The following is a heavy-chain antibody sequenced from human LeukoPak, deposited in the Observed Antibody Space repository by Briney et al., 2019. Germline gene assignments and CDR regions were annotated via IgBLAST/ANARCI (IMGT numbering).Heavy chain of an antibody. D-gene: IGHD3-9*01. J-gene: IGHJ4*02. CDR3: AKGDSLAPVAFDY. CDR1: GFTFSSYW. V-gene: IGHV3-74*01. Sequence: GGSLRLSCAASGFTFSSYWMHWVRQAPGKGLVWVSRIDSDGSSTSYADSVKGRFTISRDNAKNTLYLQMNSLRAEDTAVYYCAKGDSLAPVAFDYWGQGTLVTVSS. CDR2: IDSDGSST.